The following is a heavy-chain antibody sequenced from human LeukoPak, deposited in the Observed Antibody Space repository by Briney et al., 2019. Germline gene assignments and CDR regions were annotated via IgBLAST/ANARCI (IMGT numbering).Heavy chain of an antibody. V-gene: IGHV3-13*01. CDR2: IRPAGGT. CDR1: GFYFSSFD. CDR3: ARGDPHADL. Sequence: PGGSLRLSCEASGFYFSSFDMHWVRQAPGKGLEWVSSIRPAGGTFYADSVKGRFTISRDNARTSLYLQMNSLRVEDTGVYYCARGDPHADLWGQGTLVTVSS. J-gene: IGHJ5*02.